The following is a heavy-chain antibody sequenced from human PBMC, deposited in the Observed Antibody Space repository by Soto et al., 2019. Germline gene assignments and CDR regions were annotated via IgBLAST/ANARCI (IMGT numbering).Heavy chain of an antibody. CDR1: GGTFSSYA. V-gene: IGHV1-69*13. CDR2: IIPIFGTA. D-gene: IGHD3-22*01. Sequence: SVKVSCKASGGTFSSYAISWVRQAPGQGLEWMGGIIPIFGTANYAQKFQGRVTITADESTSTAYMELSSLRSEDTAVYYCATEINKTYYYDSSGYIIYYGMDVWGQGTTVTVSS. J-gene: IGHJ6*02. CDR3: ATEINKTYYYDSSGYIIYYGMDV.